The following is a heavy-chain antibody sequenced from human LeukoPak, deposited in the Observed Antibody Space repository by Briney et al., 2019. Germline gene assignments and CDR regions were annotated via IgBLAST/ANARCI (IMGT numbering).Heavy chain of an antibody. D-gene: IGHD4-11*01. Sequence: SETLSLTCAVYGGSFSGYYWSWIRQPPGKGLEWIGEINHSGSTNYNPSLKSRVTISVDTSENQFSLKLSSVTAADTAVYYCARRDYSNGIFDYWGQGTLVTVSS. CDR1: GGSFSGYY. CDR2: INHSGST. CDR3: ARRDYSNGIFDY. V-gene: IGHV4-34*01. J-gene: IGHJ4*02.